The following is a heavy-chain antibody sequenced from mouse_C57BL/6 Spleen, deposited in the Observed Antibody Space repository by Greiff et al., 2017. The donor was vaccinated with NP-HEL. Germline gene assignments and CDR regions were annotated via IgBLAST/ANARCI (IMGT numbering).Heavy chain of an antibody. J-gene: IGHJ1*03. V-gene: IGHV1-7*01. Sequence: VQLQQSGAELAKPGASVKLSCKASGYTFTSYWMHWVKQRPGQGLAWIGYINPSSGYTKYNQKFKDTATLTADKSSSTAYMQLSSLTYEDSAVYYCARELGQGYFDVWGTGTTVTVSS. D-gene: IGHD4-1*01. CDR1: GYTFTSYW. CDR2: INPSSGYT. CDR3: ARELGQGYFDV.